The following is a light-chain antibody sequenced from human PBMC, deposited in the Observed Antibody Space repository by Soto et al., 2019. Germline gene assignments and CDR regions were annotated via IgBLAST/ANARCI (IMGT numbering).Light chain of an antibody. Sequence: EIVLTQSPGTLSLSPGERATLSCRASQSVSSSYLAWYQQKPGQAPRRRIYGASSRAIGIRDRFSGSGSGTDFTLTISRLEPEDFAVYYCQQSGSSAGTFGQGTKLEIK. V-gene: IGKV3-20*01. CDR2: GAS. CDR3: QQSGSSAGT. CDR1: QSVSSSY. J-gene: IGKJ2*01.